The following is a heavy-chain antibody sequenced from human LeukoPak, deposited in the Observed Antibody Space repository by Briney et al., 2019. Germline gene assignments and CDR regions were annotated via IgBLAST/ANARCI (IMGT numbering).Heavy chain of an antibody. J-gene: IGHJ4*02. Sequence: SETLTLTCTVSGGSINSYYWSWIRQPPGKGLEWIGYIFYSGSTNYNPSLKSRVTISVDTSKNQFSLKLNSVTAADTAVYYCASLPWIHLWNHYRGQGTLVTVSS. V-gene: IGHV4-59*08. D-gene: IGHD5-18*01. CDR1: GGSINSYY. CDR3: ASLPWIHLWNHY. CDR2: IFYSGST.